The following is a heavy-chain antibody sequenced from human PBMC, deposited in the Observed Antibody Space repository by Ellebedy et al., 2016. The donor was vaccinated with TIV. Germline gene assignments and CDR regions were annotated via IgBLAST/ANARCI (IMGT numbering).Heavy chain of an antibody. CDR1: RLAFSNYA. Sequence: PGGSLRLSCTASRLAFSNYAMHWVRQAPGKGLQWVAAISSDGNDKYYADSVKGRFTISRDNSKDTVYLQMNSLRAEDTAVYYCASRYTTWSGRECWGQGTLVTVSS. CDR3: ASRYTTWSGREC. J-gene: IGHJ4*02. CDR2: ISSDGNDK. V-gene: IGHV3-30-3*01. D-gene: IGHD2-2*02.